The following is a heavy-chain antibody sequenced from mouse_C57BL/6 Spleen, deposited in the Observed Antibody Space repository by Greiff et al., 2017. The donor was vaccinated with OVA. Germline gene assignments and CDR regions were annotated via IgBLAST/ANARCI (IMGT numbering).Heavy chain of an antibody. J-gene: IGHJ2*01. CDR3: ARVITTVVAPFDY. V-gene: IGHV1-66*01. CDR2: IYPGSGNT. D-gene: IGHD1-1*01. CDR1: GYSFTSYY. Sequence: VQLQQSGPELVKPGASVKISCKASGYSFTSYYIHWVKQRPGQGLEWIGWIYPGSGNTKYNEKFKGKATLTADTSSSTAYMQLSSLTSEDSAVYYCARVITTVVAPFDYWGQGTTLTVSS.